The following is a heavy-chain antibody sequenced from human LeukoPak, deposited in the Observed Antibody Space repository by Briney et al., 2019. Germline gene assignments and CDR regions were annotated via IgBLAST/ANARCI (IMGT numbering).Heavy chain of an antibody. D-gene: IGHD4/OR15-4a*01. V-gene: IGHV3-7*01. CDR3: ARDWRAMTVAY. CDR1: GLIFTNYW. J-gene: IGHJ4*02. Sequence: GGSLRLSCASSGLIFTNYWMTWVRQAPGKGLEWVANIKKDGSEKHYVDSVKGRFIISRDDAKKSVYLQMNSLRAEDTAVYYCARDWRAMTVAYWGQGTLVTVFS. CDR2: IKKDGSEK.